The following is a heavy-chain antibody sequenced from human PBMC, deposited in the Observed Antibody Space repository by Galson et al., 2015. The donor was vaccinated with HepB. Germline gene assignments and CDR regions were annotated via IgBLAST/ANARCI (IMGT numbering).Heavy chain of an antibody. CDR2: IDPSDSYT. CDR3: ARSRYCSGGSCYEVGFAP. CDR1: GYSSTSYW. Sequence: QSGAEVKKPGESLRISCKGSGYSSTSYWISWVRQMPGKGLEWMGRIDPSDSYTNYSPSFQGHVTISADKSISTAYLQWSSLKASDTAMYYCARSRYCSGGSCYEVGFAPWGQGTLVTVSS. J-gene: IGHJ5*02. V-gene: IGHV5-10-1*01. D-gene: IGHD2-15*01.